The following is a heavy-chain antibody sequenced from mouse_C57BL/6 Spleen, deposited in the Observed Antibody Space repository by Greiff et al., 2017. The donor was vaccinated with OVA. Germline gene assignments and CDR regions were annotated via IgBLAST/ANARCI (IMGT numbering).Heavy chain of an antibody. V-gene: IGHV2-2*01. CDR1: GFSLTSYG. D-gene: IGHD1-1*02. J-gene: IGHJ4*01. CDR3: ARKGSYAYAMDY. Sequence: VQLQQSGPGLVQPSQSLSITCKVSGFSLTSYGVHWVRQSPGKGLEWLGVIWSGGSTDYNAAFISRLSISKDNSKSQVFFKMNSLQADDTAIYYCARKGSYAYAMDYWGQGTSVTVSS. CDR2: IWSGGST.